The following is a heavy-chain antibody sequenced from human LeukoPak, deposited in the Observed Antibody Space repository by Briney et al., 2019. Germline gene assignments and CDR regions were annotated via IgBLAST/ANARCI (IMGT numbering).Heavy chain of an antibody. CDR2: IKQDGSEK. V-gene: IGHV3-7*01. D-gene: IGHD4-17*01. CDR1: GFTFSSHW. J-gene: IGHJ4*02. CDR3: ARDRLTTVTTFHFDY. Sequence: PGGSLRLSCAASGFTFSSHWMSWVRQAPGKGLEWVANIKQDGSEKYYVDSVKGRFTISRDNAKNSLYLQMNSLRAEDTAVYYCARDRLTTVTTFHFDYWGQGTLVTVSS.